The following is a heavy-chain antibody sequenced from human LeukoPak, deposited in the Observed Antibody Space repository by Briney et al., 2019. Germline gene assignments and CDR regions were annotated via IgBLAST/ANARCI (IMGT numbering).Heavy chain of an antibody. V-gene: IGHV3-23*01. D-gene: IGHD3-10*01. CDR2: ISASAGSA. CDR1: GFTFSSYG. CDR3: AKDHRSGEYDYGWGPFDI. Sequence: GGSLRLSCAASGFTFSSYGMHWVRQAPGKGLEWVSSISASAGSAVYGDSVKGRFTISRVNAENTLYLQMNSLRADDTAIYYCAKDHRSGEYDYGWGPFDIWGQGTMVTVSS. J-gene: IGHJ3*02.